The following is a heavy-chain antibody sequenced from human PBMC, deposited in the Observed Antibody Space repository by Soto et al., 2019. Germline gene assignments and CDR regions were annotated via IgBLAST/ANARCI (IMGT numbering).Heavy chain of an antibody. Sequence: EASVKVSCKASGYTFTSYAMRWVRQAPGQRLEWMGWINAYNGNTKYAQKFQGRVTMTTDTSTSTAYMELRSLRSDDTAVYYCARSSSPATYYYGSGSWYYYYGMDVWGQGTTVTVSS. D-gene: IGHD3-10*01. J-gene: IGHJ6*02. CDR1: GYTFTSYA. CDR2: INAYNGNT. V-gene: IGHV1-3*01. CDR3: ARSSSPATYYYGSGSWYYYYGMDV.